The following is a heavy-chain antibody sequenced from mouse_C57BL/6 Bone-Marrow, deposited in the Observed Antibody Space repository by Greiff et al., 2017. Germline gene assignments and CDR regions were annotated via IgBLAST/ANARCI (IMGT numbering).Heavy chain of an antibody. CDR2: IYPRSGNT. Sequence: VQLQQSGAELARPGASVTLSCKASGYTFTSYGISWVKQRTGQGLEWIGEIYPRSGNTYYNEKFKGKATLSADKASSTAYMELRSLTSEDSAVYCCNYGSNCHYYAMDDWGQGTSVTVSS. D-gene: IGHD1-1*01. CDR3: NYGSNCHYYAMDD. J-gene: IGHJ4*01. CDR1: GYTFTSYG. V-gene: IGHV1-81*01.